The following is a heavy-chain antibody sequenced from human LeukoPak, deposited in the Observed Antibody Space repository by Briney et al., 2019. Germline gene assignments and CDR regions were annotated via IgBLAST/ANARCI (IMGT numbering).Heavy chain of an antibody. CDR1: GYTFTGYY. D-gene: IGHD1-26*01. CDR3: ARARIPPYTNVIVGALPFDY. V-gene: IGHV1-2*02. Sequence: ASVKVSCKASGYTFTGYYMHWVRQAPGQGLEWMGWINPNSGGTNYAQKFQGRVTMTRDTSISTAYMELSRLRSDDTAVYYCARARIPPYTNVIVGALPFDYWGQGTLVTVSS. J-gene: IGHJ4*02. CDR2: INPNSGGT.